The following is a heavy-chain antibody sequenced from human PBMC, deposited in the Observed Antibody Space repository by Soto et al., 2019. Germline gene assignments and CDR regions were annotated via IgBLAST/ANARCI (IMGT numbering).Heavy chain of an antibody. V-gene: IGHV1-3*04. D-gene: IGHD6-13*01. Sequence: ASVKVSCKASGYTFTSYAIHWVRQAPGQRLEWMGWINTADDNKKFSRSRVTITRDTSASIVYMDLSSLRSEDTAVYYCARGSSWSYFDYWGQGTLVTVSS. CDR1: GYTFTSYA. CDR2: INTADDNK. CDR3: ARGSSWSYFDY. J-gene: IGHJ4*02.